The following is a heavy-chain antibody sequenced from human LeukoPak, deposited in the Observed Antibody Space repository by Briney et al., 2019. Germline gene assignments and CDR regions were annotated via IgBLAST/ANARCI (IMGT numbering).Heavy chain of an antibody. Sequence: ASVKVSCKASGYTFTSYGISWVRQAPGQGLEWMGGIIPIFGTANYAQKFQGRVTMTRNTSISTAYMELSSLRSEDTAVYYCARGLVTRYTPYNWFDPWGQGTLVTVSS. CDR1: GYTFTSYG. CDR3: ARGLVTRYTPYNWFDP. D-gene: IGHD2-21*02. V-gene: IGHV1-8*02. J-gene: IGHJ5*02. CDR2: IIPIFGTA.